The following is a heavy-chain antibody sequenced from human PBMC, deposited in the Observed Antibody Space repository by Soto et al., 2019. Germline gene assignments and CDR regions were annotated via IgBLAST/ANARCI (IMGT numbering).Heavy chain of an antibody. V-gene: IGHV4-61*08. CDR3: ARIPVDTYMTNWFDP. Sequence: SETLSLTCTVSGDSVTSGDYYWSWIRQPPGKGLEWIGYIYYSGNTNYSPSLKSRVAISLDTSHNQFSLKLSSVTAADTAVYFCARIPVDTYMTNWFDPWGQGTLVTVSS. D-gene: IGHD5-18*01. CDR1: GDSVTSGDYY. J-gene: IGHJ5*01. CDR2: IYYSGNT.